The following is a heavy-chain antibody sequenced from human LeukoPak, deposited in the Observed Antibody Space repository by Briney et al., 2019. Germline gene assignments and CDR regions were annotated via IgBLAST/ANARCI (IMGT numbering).Heavy chain of an antibody. Sequence: SETLSLTCTVSGGSISSSSYYWGWVRQPPGRGLEWIGSIYYSGSTYCNPSLKSRVTISVDTSKNQFSLKLSSVTAADTAVYYCARHINDYYDSSGYLDYWGQGTLVTVSS. V-gene: IGHV4-39*01. CDR1: GGSISSSSYY. CDR3: ARHINDYYDSSGYLDY. J-gene: IGHJ4*02. CDR2: IYYSGST. D-gene: IGHD3-22*01.